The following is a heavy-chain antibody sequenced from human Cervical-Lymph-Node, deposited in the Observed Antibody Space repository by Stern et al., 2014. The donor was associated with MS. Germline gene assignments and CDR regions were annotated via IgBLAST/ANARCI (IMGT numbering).Heavy chain of an antibody. Sequence: QVQLVQSGAEVKKPGSSVKVSCKASGGTISNYILGWVRQAPGQGLEWLGGIIPMFGIANYAEKFQDRVTITADESTSTAYMDLSSLRSEDTAVYYCARATSDYIWGTYRFLDSWGQGTLVIVSS. D-gene: IGHD3-16*02. CDR2: IIPMFGIA. CDR3: ARATSDYIWGTYRFLDS. J-gene: IGHJ4*02. CDR1: GGTISNYI. V-gene: IGHV1-69*01.